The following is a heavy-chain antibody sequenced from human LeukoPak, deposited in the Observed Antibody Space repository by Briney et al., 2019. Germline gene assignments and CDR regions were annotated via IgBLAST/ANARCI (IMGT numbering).Heavy chain of an antibody. Sequence: GGSLRLSCAASGFTFTGHNMNWVRQAPGKGLEWVAVISYDGSNKYYADSVKGRFTISRDNSKNTLYLQMNSLRAEDTAVYYCARAGGYLNPFDYWGQGTLVTVSS. CDR1: GFTFTGHN. CDR2: ISYDGSNK. D-gene: IGHD3-22*01. J-gene: IGHJ4*02. CDR3: ARAGGYLNPFDY. V-gene: IGHV3-30-3*01.